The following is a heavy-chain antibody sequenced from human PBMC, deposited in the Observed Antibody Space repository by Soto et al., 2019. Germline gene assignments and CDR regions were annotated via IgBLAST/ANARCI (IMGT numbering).Heavy chain of an antibody. CDR2: ISSSSSYI. CDR1: GFTFSSYS. CDR3: ARSSGREGYANAFDI. J-gene: IGHJ3*02. Sequence: GGSLRLSCAASGFTFSSYSMNWVRQAPGKGLEWVSSISSSSSYIYYADSVKGRFTISRDNAKNSLYLQMNSLRAEDTAVYYCARSSGREGYANAFDIWGQGTMVTVSS. V-gene: IGHV3-21*01. D-gene: IGHD5-12*01.